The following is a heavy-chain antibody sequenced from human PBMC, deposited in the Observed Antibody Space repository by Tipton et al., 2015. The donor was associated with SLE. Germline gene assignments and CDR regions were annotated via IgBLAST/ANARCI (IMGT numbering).Heavy chain of an antibody. CDR1: GFIFADFG. CDR2: INWNSDNI. Sequence: SLRLSCATSGFIFADFGMSWVRQVPGQGLEWVSSINWNSDNIEYVDSVKGRFTISRDNAKSSLYLQMSGLRVEDTAVYYCARERPYDTLTGFFDMDVWGKGTTVTVSS. J-gene: IGHJ6*03. V-gene: IGHV3-20*04. CDR3: ARERPYDTLTGFFDMDV. D-gene: IGHD3-9*01.